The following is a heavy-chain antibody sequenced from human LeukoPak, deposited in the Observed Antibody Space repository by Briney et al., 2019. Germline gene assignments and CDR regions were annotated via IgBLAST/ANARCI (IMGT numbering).Heavy chain of an antibody. J-gene: IGHJ4*02. CDR2: INPNSGDT. CDR3: ARIGLKSSGYYRLDC. V-gene: IGHV1-2*02. Sequence: ASVKVSCKTSGYTFTGYYLHWVRQAPGQGLEWMGWINPNSGDTTYTQKFQGRVTMTGDTSISTAYMELSRLMSDDTAVYYCARIGLKSSGYYRLDCWGQGTLVTVSS. D-gene: IGHD3-22*01. CDR1: GYTFTGYY.